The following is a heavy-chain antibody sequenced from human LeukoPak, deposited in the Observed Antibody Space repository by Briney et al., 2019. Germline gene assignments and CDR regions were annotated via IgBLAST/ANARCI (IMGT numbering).Heavy chain of an antibody. CDR1: GYTLTSYG. Sequence: ASVKVSCKASGYTLTSYGISWVRQASVQGLEWMGWISAYNGNTNDAQKLQGRVTMTTDTSTSTAYMELRSLRSDDTAVYYCARSEYQLLFTVYWGQGTLVTVSS. CDR3: ARSEYQLLFTVY. J-gene: IGHJ4*02. D-gene: IGHD2-2*01. CDR2: ISAYNGNT. V-gene: IGHV1-18*01.